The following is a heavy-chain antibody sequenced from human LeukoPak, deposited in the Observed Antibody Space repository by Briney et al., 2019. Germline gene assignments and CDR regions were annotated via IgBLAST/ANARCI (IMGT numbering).Heavy chain of an antibody. D-gene: IGHD2-2*03. V-gene: IGHV4-38-2*02. CDR1: GYSISSGYY. J-gene: IGHJ5*02. Sequence: PSETLSLTCTVSGYSISSGYYWGWIRQPPGKGLEWIGSIYHSGSTYYNPSLKSRVTISVDTSKNQFSLKLSSVTAADTAVYYCARDLDIVVVPGFDPWGQGTLVTVSS. CDR2: IYHSGST. CDR3: ARDLDIVVVPGFDP.